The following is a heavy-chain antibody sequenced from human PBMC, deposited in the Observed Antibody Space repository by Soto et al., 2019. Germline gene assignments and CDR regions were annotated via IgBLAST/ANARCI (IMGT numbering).Heavy chain of an antibody. J-gene: IGHJ4*02. CDR1: GFTFSSYG. CDR2: ISYDGSNK. CDR3: AKLWITTFFDY. Sequence: GGSLRLSCAASGFTFSSYGMHWVRQAPGKGLEWVAVISYDGSNKYYADSVKGRFTISRDNSKNTLYLQMNSLRAEDTAVYYCAKLWITTFFDYWGQGTLVTVSS. V-gene: IGHV3-30*18. D-gene: IGHD3-22*01.